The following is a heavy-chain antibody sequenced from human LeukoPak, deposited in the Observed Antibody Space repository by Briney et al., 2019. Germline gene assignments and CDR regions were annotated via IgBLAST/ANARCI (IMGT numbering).Heavy chain of an antibody. V-gene: IGHV3-23*01. CDR1: GFTFSSYA. CDR2: VNADGGNT. D-gene: IGHD1-26*01. CDR3: TKRVKYGGTWDHFAD. Sequence: HPGGSLRLSCAASGFTFSSYAMHWVRRAPGKGLEWVSTVNADGGNTYYADSVKGRFTISRDNSKSTLILQMNSLRVEDTALYYCTKRVKYGGTWDHFADWGQGTLVTVSS. J-gene: IGHJ4*02.